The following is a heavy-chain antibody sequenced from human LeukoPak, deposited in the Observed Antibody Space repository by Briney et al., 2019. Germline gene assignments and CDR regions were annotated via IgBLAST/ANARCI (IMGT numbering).Heavy chain of an antibody. CDR1: GGSFSGYY. Sequence: SETLSLTCAVYGGSFSGYYWSRIRQPPGKGLEWIGEINHSGSTNYNPSLKSRVTISVDTSKNQFSLKLSSVTAADTAVYYCARKGGKTYYYDSSGYYFFDYWGQGTLVTVSS. D-gene: IGHD3-22*01. J-gene: IGHJ4*02. V-gene: IGHV4-34*01. CDR3: ARKGGKTYYYDSSGYYFFDY. CDR2: INHSGST.